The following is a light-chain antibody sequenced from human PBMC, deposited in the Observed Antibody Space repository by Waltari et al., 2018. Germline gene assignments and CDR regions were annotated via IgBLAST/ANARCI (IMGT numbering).Light chain of an antibody. J-gene: IGKJ2*01. CDR1: QSASSSY. CDR3: QQRSNWPPRYT. CDR2: DAS. Sequence: DIVLTQSPATLSLSPGERATLSCRASQSASSSYFAWYQQKPGQAPSILIYDASNWATGIPARFSGSGSGTDFTLTISSLEPEDFAVYYCQQRSNWPPRYTFGQGTKLEIK. V-gene: IGKV3-11*01.